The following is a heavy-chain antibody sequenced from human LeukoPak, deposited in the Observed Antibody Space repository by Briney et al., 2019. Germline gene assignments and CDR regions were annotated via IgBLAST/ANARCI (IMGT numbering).Heavy chain of an antibody. Sequence: GGSLRLSCAASGFTFSSYAMSWVRQAPGKGLEWVSAISGSGGSTYYADSVKGRFTISRDNSKNTLYLQMNSLRAEDTAVYYCAKDVEWLSTPPPLDYWGQGTLVTVSS. D-gene: IGHD3-3*01. CDR1: GFTFSSYA. CDR2: ISGSGGST. J-gene: IGHJ4*02. CDR3: AKDVEWLSTPPPLDY. V-gene: IGHV3-23*01.